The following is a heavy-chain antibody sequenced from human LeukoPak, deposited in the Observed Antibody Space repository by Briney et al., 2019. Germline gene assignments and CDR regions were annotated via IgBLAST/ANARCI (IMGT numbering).Heavy chain of an antibody. Sequence: GGSLRLSCAASGFTFSSYWMSWVRQAPGKGLEWVANIKQDGSEKYYVDSVKGRFTISRDNAKNSLYLQMSSLKAGDTAVYYCAKERSLEIAVAGTIFDYWGQGTLVTVSS. J-gene: IGHJ4*02. CDR2: IKQDGSEK. CDR3: AKERSLEIAVAGTIFDY. D-gene: IGHD6-19*01. CDR1: GFTFSSYW. V-gene: IGHV3-7*01.